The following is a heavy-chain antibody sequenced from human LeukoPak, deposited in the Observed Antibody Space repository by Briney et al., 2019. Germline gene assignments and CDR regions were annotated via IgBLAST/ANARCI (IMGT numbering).Heavy chain of an antibody. D-gene: IGHD2-15*01. CDR1: GGSISSGGYS. CDR3: ARGPRSIEVAYGMDV. J-gene: IGHJ6*02. CDR2: IYHSGST. V-gene: IGHV4-30-2*01. Sequence: PSQTLSLTCAVSGGSISSGGYSWSWIRQPPGKGLEWIGYIYHSGSTHYNPSLKSRVTISVDRSKNQFSLKLSSVTAADTAVYYCARGPRSIEVAYGMDVWGQGTTVTVSS.